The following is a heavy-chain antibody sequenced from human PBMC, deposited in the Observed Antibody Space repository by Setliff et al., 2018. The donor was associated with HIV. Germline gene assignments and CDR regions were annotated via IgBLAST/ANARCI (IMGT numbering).Heavy chain of an antibody. CDR1: GGSISSSSYY. V-gene: IGHV4-39*07. Sequence: SETLSLTCTVSGGSISSSSYYWGWIRQPPGKGLEWIGSIYYSGSTYYNPSLKSRVTISVDTSKNQFSLKLTSVTAADTAVYCCAREGYYYASSGYYPYYFDHWGQGILVTVPQ. CDR2: IYYSGST. D-gene: IGHD3-22*01. J-gene: IGHJ4*02. CDR3: AREGYYYASSGYYPYYFDH.